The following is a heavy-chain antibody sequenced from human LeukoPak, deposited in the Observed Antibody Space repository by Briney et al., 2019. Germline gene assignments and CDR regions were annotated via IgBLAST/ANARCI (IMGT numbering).Heavy chain of an antibody. Sequence: PSETLSLTCAVYGGSFSGYYWSWIRQPPGKGLEWIGEINHSGSTNYNPSLKSRVTISVDTSKNQFSLKLSSVTAADTAVYYCARVGFTSFDYWGQGTLVTVSS. D-gene: IGHD1-26*01. CDR2: INHSGST. V-gene: IGHV4-34*01. J-gene: IGHJ4*02. CDR3: ARVGFTSFDY. CDR1: GGSFSGYY.